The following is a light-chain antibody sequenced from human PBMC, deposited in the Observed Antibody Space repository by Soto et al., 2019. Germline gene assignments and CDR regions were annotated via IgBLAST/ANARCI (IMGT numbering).Light chain of an antibody. CDR3: AAWDDSLNGVV. Sequence: QSVLTQSPSASGTPGQRVTISCSGSSSTIGSNTVNWYQQLPGTAPKLLIYSNNQRPSGVPDRFSGSKSGTSASLAISGLQSDDEADYYCAAWDDSLNGVVFGGGTKLTVL. J-gene: IGLJ2*01. V-gene: IGLV1-44*01. CDR2: SNN. CDR1: SSTIGSNT.